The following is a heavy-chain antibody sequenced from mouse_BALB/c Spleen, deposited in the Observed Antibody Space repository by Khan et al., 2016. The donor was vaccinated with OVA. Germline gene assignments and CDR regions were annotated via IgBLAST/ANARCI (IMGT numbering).Heavy chain of an antibody. J-gene: IGHJ3*01. CDR1: GFSLTTYG. V-gene: IGHV2-2*02. CDR2: IWSGGST. CDR3: ARNYDYDEGLAY. D-gene: IGHD2-4*01. Sequence: VQLQESGPGLVQPSQSLSITCTVSGFSLTTYGVHWVRQSPGKGLEWLGVIWSGGSTDYNAAFISRLSISTDSSKNQVFFKMNSLQVNDTAIYYCARNYDYDEGLAYWGQGTLVTVSA.